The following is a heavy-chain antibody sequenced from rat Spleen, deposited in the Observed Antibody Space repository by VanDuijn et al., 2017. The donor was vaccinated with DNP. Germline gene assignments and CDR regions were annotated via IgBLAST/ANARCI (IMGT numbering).Heavy chain of an antibody. Sequence: EVQLVESGGGLVQPGRSLKLSCAASGFTFSNYGMAWVRQPPTKGLEWVASISTGGGNTYYRDSVKGRFTISRDNAENSIYLQMNSLRSEDTATYYCARHVLPLRIWDYWGQGVMVTVSS. V-gene: IGHV5S13*01. CDR2: ISTGGGNT. J-gene: IGHJ2*01. D-gene: IGHD1-6*01. CDR3: ARHVLPLRIWDY. CDR1: GFTFSNYG.